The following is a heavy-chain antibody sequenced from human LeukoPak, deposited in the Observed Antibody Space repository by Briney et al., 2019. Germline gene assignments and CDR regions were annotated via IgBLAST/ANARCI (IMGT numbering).Heavy chain of an antibody. Sequence: GGSLRLSCAASGFTFSSYWMHWVRQAPGKGLVWVSRINTDGSSTSYADSVKGRFTISRDNAKNMLYLQMNSLRAEDTAVYYWARELGIAAALDLWGQGTLVTVSS. V-gene: IGHV3-74*01. CDR2: INTDGSST. J-gene: IGHJ5*02. CDR3: ARELGIAAALDL. CDR1: GFTFSSYW. D-gene: IGHD6-13*01.